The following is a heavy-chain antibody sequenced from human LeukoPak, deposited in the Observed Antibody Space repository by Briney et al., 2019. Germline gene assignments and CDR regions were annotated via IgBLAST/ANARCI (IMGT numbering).Heavy chain of an antibody. CDR2: IYLDGRA. Sequence: GGSLRLSCAASGFAVSSKYMNWVRQAPGKGLEWVTVIYLDGRADYADSVKGRFTITSDNSKNTVYLQMNSLKDEDTAVYYCARDAETWLANWGQGTLVTVSP. D-gene: IGHD5-24*01. CDR1: GFAVSSKY. J-gene: IGHJ4*02. V-gene: IGHV3-66*01. CDR3: ARDAETWLAN.